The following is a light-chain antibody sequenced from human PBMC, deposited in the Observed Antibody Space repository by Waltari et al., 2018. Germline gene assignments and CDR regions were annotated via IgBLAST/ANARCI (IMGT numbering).Light chain of an antibody. J-gene: IGKJ1*01. Sequence: EIVLTQSPGTLSLAPGERATLYCRARSSVSSSYLAWYQQQPGQAPRLHIYRASSSATGIPDRFSGSVSGTDFTLTISRLEPEDFAVYYCQQYGSSPWTFGQGTKVEIK. CDR3: QQYGSSPWT. CDR2: RAS. CDR1: SSVSSSY. V-gene: IGKV3-20*01.